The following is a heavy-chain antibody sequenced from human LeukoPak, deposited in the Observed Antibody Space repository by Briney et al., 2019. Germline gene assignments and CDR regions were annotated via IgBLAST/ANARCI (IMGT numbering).Heavy chain of an antibody. CDR1: GFTFSSYA. V-gene: IGHV3-23*01. D-gene: IGHD6-19*01. J-gene: IGHJ3*02. Sequence: PGGSLRLSCAASGFTFSSYAMSWVRQAPGKGLEWVSAISGSGGSTYYADSVKSRFTISRDNSKNTLYLQMNSLRAEDTAVYYCATQWLALDAFDIWGQGTMVTVSS. CDR3: ATQWLALDAFDI. CDR2: ISGSGGST.